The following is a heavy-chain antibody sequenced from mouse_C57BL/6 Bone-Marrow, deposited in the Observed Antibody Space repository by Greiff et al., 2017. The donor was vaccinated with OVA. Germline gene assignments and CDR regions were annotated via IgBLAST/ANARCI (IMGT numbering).Heavy chain of an antibody. CDR1: GFTFSSYT. D-gene: IGHD1-1*01. CDR3: ARRTTVVEVAYSMDY. V-gene: IGHV5-9*01. CDR2: ISGGGGNT. J-gene: IGHJ4*01. Sequence: EVKVVESGGGLVKPGGSLKLSCAASGFTFSSYTMSWVRQTPEKRLEWVATISGGGGNTYYPDSVKGRFTISRDNAKNTLYLQMSSLRSEDTALYYCARRTTVVEVAYSMDYWGQGPSVPVSS.